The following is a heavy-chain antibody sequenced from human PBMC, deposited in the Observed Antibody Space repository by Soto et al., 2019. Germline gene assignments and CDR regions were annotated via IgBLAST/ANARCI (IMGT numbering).Heavy chain of an antibody. Sequence: GASVKVSCKASGYTFTSYDINWVRQATGQGLEWMGWMNPNSGNTGYAQKFQGRVTMTRNTSISTAYMGLSSLRSEDTAVYYCARGTRSREVLNQYYYYYMDVWGKGTTVTVSS. J-gene: IGHJ6*03. CDR3: ARGTRSREVLNQYYYYYMDV. CDR1: GYTFTSYD. D-gene: IGHD2-2*01. CDR2: MNPNSGNT. V-gene: IGHV1-8*01.